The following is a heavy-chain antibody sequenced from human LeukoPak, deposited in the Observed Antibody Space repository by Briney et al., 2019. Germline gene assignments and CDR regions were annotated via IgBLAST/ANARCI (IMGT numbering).Heavy chain of an antibody. CDR1: GFTFSSYE. V-gene: IGHV3-48*03. D-gene: IGHD3-22*01. CDR3: ARVGYDSSGYSIDY. CDR2: ISSSGSTI. J-gene: IGHJ4*02. Sequence: GGSLRLSCAASGFTFSSYEMNWVRQAPGKGLEWVSYISSSGSTIYYADSVKGRFTISRDNAKNSLYLQMNSPRAEDTAVYYCARVGYDSSGYSIDYWGQGTLVTVSS.